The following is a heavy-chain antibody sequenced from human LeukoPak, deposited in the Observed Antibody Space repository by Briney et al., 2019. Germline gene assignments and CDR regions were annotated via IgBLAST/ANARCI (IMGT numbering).Heavy chain of an antibody. Sequence: GGSLRLSCVASGFTFPNYAMSWVRQAPGKGLEWVSGINAGGRYSYYADSVKGRFTISRDNSKNTLYLQMNSLRVEDMAVYYCGKELDYGDYLDYWGQGTLVTVSS. CDR1: GFTFPNYA. D-gene: IGHD4-17*01. V-gene: IGHV3-23*01. CDR3: GKELDYGDYLDY. J-gene: IGHJ4*02. CDR2: INAGGRYS.